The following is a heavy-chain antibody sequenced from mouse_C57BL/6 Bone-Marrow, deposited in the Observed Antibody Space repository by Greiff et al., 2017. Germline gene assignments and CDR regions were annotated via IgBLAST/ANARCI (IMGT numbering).Heavy chain of an antibody. CDR2: IDPETGGT. CDR3: TRLLWLRRKGFAY. D-gene: IGHD2-2*01. V-gene: IGHV1-15*01. CDR1: GYTFTDYE. Sequence: QVQLQQSGAELVRPGASVTLSCKASGYTFTDYEMHWVKQTPVQGLEWIGAIDPETGGTAYNQKFKGKAILTADKSSSTAYMELRRLTSEDSAVYYCTRLLWLRRKGFAYWGQGTLVTVSA. J-gene: IGHJ3*01.